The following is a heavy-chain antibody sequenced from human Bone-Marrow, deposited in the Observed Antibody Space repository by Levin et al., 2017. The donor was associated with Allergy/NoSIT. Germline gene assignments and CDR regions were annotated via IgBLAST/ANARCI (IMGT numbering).Heavy chain of an antibody. D-gene: IGHD4-11*01. CDR1: GGTFSSYA. Sequence: PGESLKISCKASGGTFSSYAISWVRQAPGQGLEWMGGIIPIFGTANYAQKFQGRVTITADESTSTAYMELSSLRSEDTAVYYCARLADYSNYGWFDPWGQGTLVTVSS. J-gene: IGHJ5*02. CDR2: IIPIFGTA. CDR3: ARLADYSNYGWFDP. V-gene: IGHV1-69*01.